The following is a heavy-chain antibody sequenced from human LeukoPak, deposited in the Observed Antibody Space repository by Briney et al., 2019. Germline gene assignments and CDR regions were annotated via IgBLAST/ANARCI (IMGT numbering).Heavy chain of an antibody. CDR3: ARVRETDYDFWSGSPAYFDY. CDR1: GGSINSSSSY. D-gene: IGHD3-3*01. J-gene: IGHJ4*02. V-gene: IGHV4-39*07. Sequence: SETLSLTCTVSGGSINSSSSYWGWIRQPPGKGLQWIGSFYYSGSTFYNPSLKSRVTISVDTSKNQFSLKLSSVTAADTAVYYCARVRETDYDFWSGSPAYFDYWGQGTLVTVSS. CDR2: FYYSGST.